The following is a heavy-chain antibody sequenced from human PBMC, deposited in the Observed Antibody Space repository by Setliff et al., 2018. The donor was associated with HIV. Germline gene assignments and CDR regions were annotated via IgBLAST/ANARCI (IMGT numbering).Heavy chain of an antibody. CDR3: VRRGGTISFDY. V-gene: IGHV4-38-2*01. Sequence: SDTLSLTCEVSGFSISSDFYWGWIRQPPGGGLEWIGSMDHSGKAYYNPSLKRRVTMSVVTSTNQFSLKLSSVTAADTAVYYCVRRGGTISFDYWGQGTLVTVSS. CDR2: MDHSGKA. D-gene: IGHD2-2*01. CDR1: GFSISSDFY. J-gene: IGHJ4*02.